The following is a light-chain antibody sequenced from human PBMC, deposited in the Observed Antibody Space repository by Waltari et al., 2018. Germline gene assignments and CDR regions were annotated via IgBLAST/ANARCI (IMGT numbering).Light chain of an antibody. CDR3: QQYYSTRFT. Sequence: IVMTQSPDSLAVSLGERATINCKSSQSVFYSSNNKNYLAWYQQKPGQPPKLLIYWASTRESGVPDRFSGSGSGTDFTLTISSLQAEDVAVYYCQQYYSTRFTFGPGTKVDIK. CDR1: QSVFYSSNNKNY. J-gene: IGKJ3*01. V-gene: IGKV4-1*01. CDR2: WAS.